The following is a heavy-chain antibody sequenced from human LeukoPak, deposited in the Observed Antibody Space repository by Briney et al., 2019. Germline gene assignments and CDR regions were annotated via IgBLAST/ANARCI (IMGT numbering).Heavy chain of an antibody. Sequence: PSETLSLTCTVSGGSISSSSYYWGWIRQPPGKGLEWIGSIYYSGSTYYNPSLKSRVTISVDTSKNQFSLKLSSVTAADTAVYYCARDLSRSSSDGGGDIWGQGTMVTVSS. CDR3: ARDLSRSSSDGGGDI. J-gene: IGHJ3*02. CDR1: GGSISSSSYY. D-gene: IGHD6-13*01. V-gene: IGHV4-39*07. CDR2: IYYSGST.